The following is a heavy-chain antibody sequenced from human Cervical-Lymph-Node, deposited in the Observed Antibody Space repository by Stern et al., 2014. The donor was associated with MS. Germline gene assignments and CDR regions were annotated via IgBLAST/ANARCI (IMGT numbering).Heavy chain of an antibody. CDR1: GFSLSSYG. Sequence: VQLVESGGGVVQPGRSLRLSCAASGFSLSSYGMHWVRQAPGTGLEWVAFISVRGTNEHYADSVKGRFTISRDNSKNTLYLEMNSLRANDTAIYYCVRAVDNRGYWGQGTLVTVSS. CDR3: VRAVDNRGY. J-gene: IGHJ4*02. D-gene: IGHD1-14*01. V-gene: IGHV3-30*03. CDR2: ISVRGTNE.